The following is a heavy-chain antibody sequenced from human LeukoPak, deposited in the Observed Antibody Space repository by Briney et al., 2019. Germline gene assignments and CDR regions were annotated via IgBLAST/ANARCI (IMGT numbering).Heavy chain of an antibody. J-gene: IGHJ4*02. CDR1: GYSFTAYW. CDR3: ARAWNFDQ. D-gene: IGHD3-3*01. V-gene: IGHV5-51*01. Sequence: GESLKISCKGSGYSFTAYWIGWVRQMPGRGLEWMGIINPGDSXXXXXPSXXXXXXIXXXKSISTTYLQWSSLKASDTAMYYCARAWNFDQWGQGTLVTVSS. CDR2: INPGDSXX.